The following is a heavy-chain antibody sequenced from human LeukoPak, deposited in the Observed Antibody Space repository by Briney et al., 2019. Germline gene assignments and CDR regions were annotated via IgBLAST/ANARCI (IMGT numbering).Heavy chain of an antibody. D-gene: IGHD1-26*01. CDR3: ARDGIPTYAFDI. Sequence: GGSLRLSCSASGFTFSTYWMSWVRQAPGKGLEWMANINRDGGAQNYVDSVKGRFTISRDNAKDSLFLQMNNLRADDTALYYCARDGIPTYAFDIWGQGTMVTVSP. CDR1: GFTFSTYW. J-gene: IGHJ3*02. V-gene: IGHV3-7*01. CDR2: INRDGGAQ.